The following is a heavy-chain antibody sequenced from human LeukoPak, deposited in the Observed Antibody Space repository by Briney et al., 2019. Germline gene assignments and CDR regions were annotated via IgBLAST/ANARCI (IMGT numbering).Heavy chain of an antibody. CDR1: GYTFTGYY. J-gene: IGHJ4*02. V-gene: IGHV1-2*02. Sequence: ASVKVSCKASGYTFTGYYMHWVRQAPGQGLEWMGWINPNSGGTNYAQKFQVRVTMTRDTSISTAYMELRRLRSDDTAVYYCARSKYDFWSGFRPKAPFDYWGQGTLVTVSS. CDR2: INPNSGGT. CDR3: ARSKYDFWSGFRPKAPFDY. D-gene: IGHD3-3*01.